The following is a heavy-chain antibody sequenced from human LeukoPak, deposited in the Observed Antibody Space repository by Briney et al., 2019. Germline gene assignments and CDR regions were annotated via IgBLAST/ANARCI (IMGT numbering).Heavy chain of an antibody. CDR1: GYTLTGYY. D-gene: IGHD3-16*02. CDR2: MNPNSGGT. CDR3: ARDKLGLGELSLYDQ. V-gene: IGHV1-2*02. J-gene: IGHJ5*02. Sequence: ASVKVSCKASGYTLTGYYMHWVRQAPGQGLEWMGWMNPNSGGTKYAQKFQGRVTMNRDTSISTAYMELSRLRSDDTAMYYCARDKLGLGELSLYDQWGQGALVTVFS.